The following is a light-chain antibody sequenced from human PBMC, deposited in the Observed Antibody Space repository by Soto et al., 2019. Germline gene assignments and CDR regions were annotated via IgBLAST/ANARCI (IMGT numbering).Light chain of an antibody. V-gene: IGKV3-20*01. Sequence: EIVLTQSPGTLSLSPGERATLSCRASQSINNRYLAWYQQQPGQAPRLLIYAASSRATGIPDRFSGSGSGTDFTLIISRLEHADFSVYYCQQLGSSPGFTFGPGTKVDIK. J-gene: IGKJ3*01. CDR3: QQLGSSPGFT. CDR1: QSINNRY. CDR2: AAS.